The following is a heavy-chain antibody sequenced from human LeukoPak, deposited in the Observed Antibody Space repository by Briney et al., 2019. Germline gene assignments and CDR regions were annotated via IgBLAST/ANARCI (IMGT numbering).Heavy chain of an antibody. CDR3: AKDPLYYDSSGYYRDY. V-gene: IGHV3-23*01. J-gene: IGHJ4*02. Sequence: PGGSLRLSCAASGFTISTYGMNWVRQAPGKGLEWVSTISGSGGSTYYADSVKGRFTISRDNSKNTLYLQMNSLRAEDTAVYYCAKDPLYYDSSGYYRDYWGQGTLVTVSS. CDR2: ISGSGGST. CDR1: GFTISTYG. D-gene: IGHD3-22*01.